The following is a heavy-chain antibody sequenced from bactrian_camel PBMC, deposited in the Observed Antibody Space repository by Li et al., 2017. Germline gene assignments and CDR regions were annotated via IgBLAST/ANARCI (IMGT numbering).Heavy chain of an antibody. Sequence: HVQLVESGGGSVQAGGSLRLSCKFSGFGGADYCLGWFRQAPKERRPKREGIALIHGDGSTNYADSVKGRFTISKDSANNTLYLQMNSLKPEDTAVYYCAARWSDPRFRASMNSDEYRYWGQGTQVTVS. V-gene: IGHV3S53*01. CDR3: AARWSDPRFRASMNSDEYRY. CDR1: GFGGADYC. J-gene: IGHJ4*01. D-gene: IGHD4*01. CDR2: IHGDGST.